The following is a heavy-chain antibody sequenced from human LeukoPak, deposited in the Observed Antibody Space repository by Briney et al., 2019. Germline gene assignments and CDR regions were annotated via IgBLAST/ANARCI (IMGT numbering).Heavy chain of an antibody. V-gene: IGHV1-2*02. CDR3: ARAPLAVAGLDWFDP. D-gene: IGHD6-19*01. CDR2: INPNSGGT. J-gene: IGHJ5*02. Sequence: ASVKVSCKASGYTFTGYYMHWVRQAPGQGLEWMGWINPNSGGTNYAQKFQGRVTMTRNTSISTAYMELSSLRSEDTAVYYCARAPLAVAGLDWFDPWGQGTLITVSS. CDR1: GYTFTGYY.